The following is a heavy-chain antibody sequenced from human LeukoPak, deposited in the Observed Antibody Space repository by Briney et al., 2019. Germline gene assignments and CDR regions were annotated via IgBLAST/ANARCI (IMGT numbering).Heavy chain of an antibody. CDR1: GFTFSSNY. V-gene: IGHV3-53*01. D-gene: IGHD7-27*01. CDR3: ARDKGLSGDAFDI. Sequence: GGPLRLSCEASGFTFSSNYMSWVRRAPGKGLEWVSIIYSSGTTYYADSVKGRFTISRDNSKNTVYLQMNSLRAEDTAVYYCARDKGLSGDAFDIWGQGTMVTVSS. J-gene: IGHJ3*02. CDR2: IYSSGTT.